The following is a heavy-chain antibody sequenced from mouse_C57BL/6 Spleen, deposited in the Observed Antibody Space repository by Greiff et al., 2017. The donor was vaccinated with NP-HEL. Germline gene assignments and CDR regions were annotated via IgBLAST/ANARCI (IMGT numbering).Heavy chain of an antibody. D-gene: IGHD6-1*01. V-gene: IGHV1-15*01. CDR3: TRDPSIDY. CDR2: IDPETGGT. Sequence: VQLQQSGAELVRPGASVTLSCKASGYTFTDYEMHWVKQTPVHGLAWIGAIDPETGGTAYNQKFKGKAILTADKSSSTAYMELRSLTSEDSAVYYCTRDPSIDYWGQGTTLTVSS. J-gene: IGHJ2*01. CDR1: GYTFTDYE.